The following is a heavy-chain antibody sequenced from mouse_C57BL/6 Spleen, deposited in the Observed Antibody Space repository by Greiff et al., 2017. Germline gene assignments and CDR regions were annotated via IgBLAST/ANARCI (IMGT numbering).Heavy chain of an antibody. Sequence: VMLVESGAELVKPGASVKMSCKASGYTFTTYPIEWMKQNHGKSLEWIGNFHPYNDDTKYNEKFKGKATLTVEKSSSTVYLELSRLTSDDSAVYYCARNYYGSSFYYFDYWGQGTTLTVSS. CDR1: GYTFTTYP. CDR2: FHPYNDDT. CDR3: ARNYYGSSFYYFDY. D-gene: IGHD1-1*01. J-gene: IGHJ2*01. V-gene: IGHV1-47*01.